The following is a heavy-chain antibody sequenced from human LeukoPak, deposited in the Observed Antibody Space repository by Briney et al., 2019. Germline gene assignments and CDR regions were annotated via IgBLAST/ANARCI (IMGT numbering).Heavy chain of an antibody. CDR1: GVSISSSSFH. CDR2: MYYTGST. D-gene: IGHD6-13*01. V-gene: IGHV4-39*01. J-gene: IGHJ6*02. Sequence: PSETLSLTCTVSGVSISSSSFHSGWVRQLPGKGLEWIASMYYTGSTYFTPSLNSRLTLSVDTSKNQFSLRRSSLTAADTAVYYCARHVGQQLIYNYYGLDVWGQGTTVTVSS. CDR3: ARHVGQQLIYNYYGLDV.